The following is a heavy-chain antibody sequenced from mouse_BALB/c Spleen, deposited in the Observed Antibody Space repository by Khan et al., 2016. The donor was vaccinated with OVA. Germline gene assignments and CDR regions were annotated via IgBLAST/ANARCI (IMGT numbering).Heavy chain of an antibody. J-gene: IGHJ3*01. CDR3: ARGGGGDRFAY. V-gene: IGHV1S137*01. Sequence: VQLQQSGAELVRPGVSVKISCKGSGYTFTDFTMHWVKQSHAKSLEWIGVVNTYYGDATYNQKFKGKATMTVDKSSTTAYMELARLTSEDSAIYVGARGGGGDRFAYWGQGTLVTVSA. CDR1: GYTFTDFT. CDR2: VNTYYGDA.